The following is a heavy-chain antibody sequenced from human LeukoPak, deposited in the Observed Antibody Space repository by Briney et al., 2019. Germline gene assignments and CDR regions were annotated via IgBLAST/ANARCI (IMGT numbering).Heavy chain of an antibody. CDR2: IYYSGST. Sequence: PSETLSLTCTVSGGSISSSSYYWGWIRQPPGKGLEWIGSIYYSGSTYYNPSLKSRVTISVDTSKNQFSLKLSSVTAADTAVYYCARAHSSWDWNYWGQGTLVTVSS. CDR3: ARAHSSWDWNY. CDR1: GGSISSSSYY. D-gene: IGHD6-13*01. J-gene: IGHJ4*02. V-gene: IGHV4-39*07.